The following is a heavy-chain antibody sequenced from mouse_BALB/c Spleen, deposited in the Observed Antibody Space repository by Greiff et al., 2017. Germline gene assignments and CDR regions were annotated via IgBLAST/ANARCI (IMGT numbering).Heavy chain of an antibody. D-gene: IGHD3-1*01. Sequence: EVQLQQSGAELVRPGALVKLSCKASGFNIKDYYMHWVKQRPEQGLEWIGWIDPENGNTIYDPKFQGKASITADTSSNTAYLQLSSLTSEDTAVYYCARGPSSGYFDYWGQGTTLTVSS. J-gene: IGHJ2*01. CDR2: IDPENGNT. CDR3: ARGPSSGYFDY. CDR1: GFNIKDYY. V-gene: IGHV14-1*02.